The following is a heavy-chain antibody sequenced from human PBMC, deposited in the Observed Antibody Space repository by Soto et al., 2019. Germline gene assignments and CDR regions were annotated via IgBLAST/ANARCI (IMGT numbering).Heavy chain of an antibody. CDR1: GFTFRGFA. CDR3: ARDEGSLDAMDV. D-gene: IGHD2-15*01. Sequence: QVQLVESGGGVVQPGTSLRLSCAASGFTFRGFAMHWVRQAPGKGLEWVAVTTYEGVNKYYADSVKGRFTISRGNSKNMLYLQMNSLRGEDTAVYYCARDEGSLDAMDVWGQGTTVTVSS. J-gene: IGHJ6*02. V-gene: IGHV3-30*04. CDR2: TTYEGVNK.